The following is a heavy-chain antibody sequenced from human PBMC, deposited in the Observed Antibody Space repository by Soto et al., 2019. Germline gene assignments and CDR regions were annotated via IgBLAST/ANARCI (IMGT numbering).Heavy chain of an antibody. D-gene: IGHD3-22*01. V-gene: IGHV4-31*03. CDR2: IFYSGST. J-gene: IGHJ2*01. Sequence: SETLSLTCTVSGGSISSGGYYWSWIRQYPGKGLEWIGYIFYSGSTYYNPSLKSRVTISVDTSKNQFSLKLSSVTAADTAVYYCARDATYYYDSSGYWYFDLWGRGTLVTVYS. CDR3: ARDATYYYDSSGYWYFDL. CDR1: GGSISSGGYY.